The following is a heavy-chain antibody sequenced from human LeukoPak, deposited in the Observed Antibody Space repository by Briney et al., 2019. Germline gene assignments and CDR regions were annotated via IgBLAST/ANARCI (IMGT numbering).Heavy chain of an antibody. CDR3: ATNVAVAGKVDY. CDR1: GFTFSSYA. Sequence: GGSLRLSCAASGFTFSSYAVSWVRQAPGKGLEWVSAISGSGGSTYYADSVKGRFTISRDNSKNTLYLQMNSLRAEDTAVYYCATNVAVAGKVDYWGQGTLVTVSS. D-gene: IGHD6-19*01. V-gene: IGHV3-23*01. J-gene: IGHJ4*02. CDR2: ISGSGGST.